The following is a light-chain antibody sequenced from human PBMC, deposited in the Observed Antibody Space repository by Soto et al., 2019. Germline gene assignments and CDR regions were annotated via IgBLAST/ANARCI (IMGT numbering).Light chain of an antibody. J-gene: IGKJ2*01. CDR3: QQYNPYSPYT. Sequence: DIQMTQFPSTLSASIGDRVTITCRASQTVSSWLAWYQQKPGKAPKLLIYKASNLESGVPSRFSGSGSGTEFTLTISSLQPDDFATYYCQQYNPYSPYTFGQGTRLGIK. CDR1: QTVSSW. V-gene: IGKV1-5*03. CDR2: KAS.